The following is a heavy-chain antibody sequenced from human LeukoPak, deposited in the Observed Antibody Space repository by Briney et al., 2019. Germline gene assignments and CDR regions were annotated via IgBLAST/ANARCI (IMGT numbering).Heavy chain of an antibody. D-gene: IGHD4-23*01. CDR1: GGSISSSNW. CDR3: ARNTGNSAFDY. J-gene: IGHJ4*02. V-gene: IGHV4-4*02. CDR2: IFHSGST. Sequence: SETLSLTCAVSGGSISSSNWWSWVRPPPGKGLEWIGEIFHSGSTNHNPSLKSRVTMSLDKSKSQFSLKMNSVTAADTAVYYCARNTGNSAFDYWGQGTLVTVSS.